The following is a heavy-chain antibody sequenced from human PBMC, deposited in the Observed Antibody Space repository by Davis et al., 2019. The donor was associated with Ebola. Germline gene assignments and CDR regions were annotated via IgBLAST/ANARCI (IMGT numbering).Heavy chain of an antibody. CDR3: ARGGGSTQSGIDY. V-gene: IGHV1-18*04. J-gene: IGHJ4*02. D-gene: IGHD3-10*01. CDR2: ISAYNGKT. Sequence: ASVKVSCKASGYTFNTYGISWVRQAPGQGLEWVGWISAYNGKTNYLQKLQGRVTMTTDTSTSTAYMDLRSLRSDDTAVYYCARGGGSTQSGIDYWGQGTLVTVSS. CDR1: GYTFNTYG.